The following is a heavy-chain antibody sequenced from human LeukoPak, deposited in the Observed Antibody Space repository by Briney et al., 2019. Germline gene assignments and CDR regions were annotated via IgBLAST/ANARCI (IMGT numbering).Heavy chain of an antibody. D-gene: IGHD5-18*01. CDR3: AKGSWIQLWSPFDY. CDR2: IRGSGGST. Sequence: PGGSLRLSCAASGFTFSSYAMSWVRQAPGKGLEWVSAIRGSGGSTYYADSVKGRFTISRDNSKNTLYLQMNSLRAEGTAVYYCAKGSWIQLWSPFDYWGQGTLVTVSS. J-gene: IGHJ4*02. V-gene: IGHV3-23*01. CDR1: GFTFSSYA.